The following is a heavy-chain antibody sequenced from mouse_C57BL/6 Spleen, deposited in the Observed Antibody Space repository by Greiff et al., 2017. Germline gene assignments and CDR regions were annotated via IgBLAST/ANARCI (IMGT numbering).Heavy chain of an antibody. Sequence: VQLVESGAELVRPGASVTLSCKASGYTFTDYEMHWVKQTPVHGLEWIGAIDPETGGTAYNQKFKGKAILTADKSSSTAYMELRSLTSEDSAVYYCTREWSNSPENWGQGTLVTVSA. J-gene: IGHJ3*01. CDR2: IDPETGGT. CDR3: TREWSNSPEN. CDR1: GYTFTDYE. V-gene: IGHV1-15*01. D-gene: IGHD2-5*01.